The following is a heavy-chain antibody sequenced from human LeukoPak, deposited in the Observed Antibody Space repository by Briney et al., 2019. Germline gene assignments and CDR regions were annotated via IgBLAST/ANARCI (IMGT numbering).Heavy chain of an antibody. CDR1: GYNFDRYG. V-gene: IGHV1-18*04. Sequence: ASVKVSCKGSGYNFDRYGVNWVRQAPGQGLEWVGWISTYNGNTFYAQKFEGRVSMTTDASTNTVYMDLRSLRSDDTAVYYCARDLEHCRNIICSNSAYWGQGTLVTVSS. D-gene: IGHD2-2*01. J-gene: IGHJ4*02. CDR3: ARDLEHCRNIICSNSAY. CDR2: ISTYNGNT.